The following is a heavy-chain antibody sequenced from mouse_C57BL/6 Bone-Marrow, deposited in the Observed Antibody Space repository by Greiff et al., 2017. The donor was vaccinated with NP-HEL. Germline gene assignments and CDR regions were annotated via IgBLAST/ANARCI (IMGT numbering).Heavy chain of an antibody. CDR3: ASPYGNSFAY. CDR1: GYAFSSSW. D-gene: IGHD2-1*01. J-gene: IGHJ3*01. CDR2: IYPGDGDT. Sequence: QVQLKQSGPELVKPGASVKISCKASGYAFSSSWMNWVKQRPGKGLEWIGRIYPGDGDTNYNGKFKGKATLTADKSSSTAYMQLSSLTSEDSAVYFCASPYGNSFAYWGQGTLVTVSA. V-gene: IGHV1-82*01.